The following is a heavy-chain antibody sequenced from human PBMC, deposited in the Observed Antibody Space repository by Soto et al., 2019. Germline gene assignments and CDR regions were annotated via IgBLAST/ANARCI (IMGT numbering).Heavy chain of an antibody. J-gene: IGHJ6*02. CDR1: GGSISSGGYY. V-gene: IGHV4-31*03. D-gene: IGHD2-15*01. CDR2: IYYSGST. Sequence: QVQLQESGPGLVKPSQTLSLTCTVSGGSISSGGYYWSWIRQHPGKGLEWIGYIYYSGSTYYNPSLKSRVTISVDTSKNQFSLKLSSVTAADTAVYYCARVVKGYCSGGSCYSAAPAPHYYYYYGMDVWGQGTTVTVSS. CDR3: ARVVKGYCSGGSCYSAAPAPHYYYYYGMDV.